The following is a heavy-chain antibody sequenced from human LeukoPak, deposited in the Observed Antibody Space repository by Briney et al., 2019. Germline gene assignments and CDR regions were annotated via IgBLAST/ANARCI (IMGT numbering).Heavy chain of an antibody. J-gene: IGHJ4*02. CDR3: TTDRVAATATMTY. D-gene: IGHD6-13*01. CDR2: IKSTTDGGTI. Sequence: GGSLRLSCAASAFTFSRAWMNWVRQGPGKGLEWVGRIKSTTDGGTIDYAAPVKGRFTISRDDSRNTLFLQMNSLKTEDTGLYYSTTDRVAATATMTYWVQGTLVTVSS. V-gene: IGHV3-15*01. CDR1: AFTFSRAW.